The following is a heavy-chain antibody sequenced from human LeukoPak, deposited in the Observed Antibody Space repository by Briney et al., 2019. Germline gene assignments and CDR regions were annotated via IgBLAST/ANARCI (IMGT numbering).Heavy chain of an antibody. CDR3: ASLGPGYSSSQSAFDI. D-gene: IGHD6-13*01. CDR1: GFTFSSYW. CDR2: IKQDGSEK. V-gene: IGHV3-7*01. Sequence: GGSLRLSCAASGFTFSSYWMSWVRQAPGKGLEWVANIKQDGSEKYYVDSVKGRLTISRDNAKNSLYLQMNSLRAEDTAVYYCASLGPGYSSSQSAFDIWGQGTMVTVSS. J-gene: IGHJ3*02.